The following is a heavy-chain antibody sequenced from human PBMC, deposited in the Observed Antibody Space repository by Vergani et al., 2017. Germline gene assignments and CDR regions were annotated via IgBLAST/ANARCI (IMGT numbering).Heavy chain of an antibody. Sequence: QVQLVESGGGVVQPGRSLRLSCAASGFTFSSYAMHWVRQAPGKGLEWVAVISYDGSNKYYADSVKGRFTISRDNSKNTLYLQMNSLRAEDTAVSYCARSLGYCSGGSCYWSDYWGQGTLVTVSS. D-gene: IGHD2-15*01. CDR3: ARSLGYCSGGSCYWSDY. CDR2: ISYDGSNK. CDR1: GFTFSSYA. J-gene: IGHJ4*02. V-gene: IGHV3-30-3*01.